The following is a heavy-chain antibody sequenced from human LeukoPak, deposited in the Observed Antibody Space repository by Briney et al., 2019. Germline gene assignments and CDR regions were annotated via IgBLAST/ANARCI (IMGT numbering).Heavy chain of an antibody. J-gene: IGHJ3*02. CDR1: GGSISRFY. V-gene: IGHV4-4*07. CDR3: ARGAVTVLWDAFDI. CDR2: IYTSGKT. Sequence: KPSETLSLTCTVSGGSISRFYWSWIRQADGKGLEWIGRIYTSGKTNYNPSLKSRVAIFVERSKNQFSLKLNTVTAADTAVYYCARGAVTVLWDAFDIWGQGTKVTVSS. D-gene: IGHD4-17*01.